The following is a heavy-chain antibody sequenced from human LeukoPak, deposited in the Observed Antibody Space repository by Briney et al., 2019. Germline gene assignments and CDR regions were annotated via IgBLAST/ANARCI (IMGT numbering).Heavy chain of an antibody. V-gene: IGHV3-7*01. CDR2: IKEDGSEK. D-gene: IGHD3-16*01. Sequence: GGSLRLSCAASGFTFSSYWMTWVRQAPGTGLELVANIKEDGSEKYYVDSVKGRITISRDNAENTLYLQMNNLRPDDTAFYFCVKEGVEYSYSYGDYWGQGTLVTVSS. CDR3: VKEGVEYSYSYGDY. J-gene: IGHJ4*02. CDR1: GFTFSSYW.